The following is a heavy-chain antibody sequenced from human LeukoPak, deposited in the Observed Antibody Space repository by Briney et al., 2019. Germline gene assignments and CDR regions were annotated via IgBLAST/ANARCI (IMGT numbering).Heavy chain of an antibody. CDR1: GFTFSSYA. CDR3: ASDMYSSGWYGDY. CDR2: ISGSGGST. J-gene: IGHJ4*02. Sequence: PGGSLRLSCAASGFTFSSYAMSWVRQAPGKGLEWVSAISGSGGSTYYADSVKGRFTISRDNSKNTLYLQMNSLRAEDTAVYYCASDMYSSGWYGDYWGQGTLVTVSS. D-gene: IGHD6-19*01. V-gene: IGHV3-23*01.